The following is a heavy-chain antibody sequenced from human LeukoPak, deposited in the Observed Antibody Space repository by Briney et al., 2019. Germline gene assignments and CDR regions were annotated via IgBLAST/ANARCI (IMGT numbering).Heavy chain of an antibody. CDR1: GGSISSYY. V-gene: IGHV4-4*07. J-gene: IGHJ4*02. D-gene: IGHD3-22*01. CDR2: IYTSGST. CDR3: ARDYYYDSSGYYEYYFDY. Sequence: SETLSLTCTVSGGSISSYYWSWIRQPAGKGLEWIGRIYTSGSTNYNPSLKSRVTMSVDTSKNQFSLKLSSVTAADTAVYCCARDYYYDSSGYYEYYFDYWGQGTLVTVSS.